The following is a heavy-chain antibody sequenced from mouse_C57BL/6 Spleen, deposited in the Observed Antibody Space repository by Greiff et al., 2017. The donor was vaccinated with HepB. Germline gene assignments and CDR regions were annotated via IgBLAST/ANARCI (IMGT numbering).Heavy chain of an antibody. CDR3: ARKDDYDGWFAY. Sequence: EVKLMESGPGLVKPSQSLSLTCSVTGYSITSGYYWNWIRQFPGNKLEWMGYISYDGSNNYNPSLKNRISITRDTSKNQFFLKLNSVTTEDTATYYCARKDDYDGWFAYWGQGTLVTVSA. CDR2: ISYDGSN. J-gene: IGHJ3*01. CDR1: GYSITSGYY. D-gene: IGHD2-4*01. V-gene: IGHV3-6*01.